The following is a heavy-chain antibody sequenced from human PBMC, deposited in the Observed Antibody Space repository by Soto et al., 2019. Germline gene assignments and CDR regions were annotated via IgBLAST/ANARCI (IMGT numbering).Heavy chain of an antibody. D-gene: IGHD6-6*01. CDR3: AKGYSSSFYFDY. CDR2: ISSSGANT. J-gene: IGHJ4*02. CDR1: EITFSKCA. V-gene: IGHV3-23*01. Sequence: EGQLLESGGGLGQPGGSLRLSCAASEITFSKCAMSWVRQAPGKGLEWVSSISSSGANTYYADSVKGRFTISRDNSKNTLYLQMNSLRAEDTAVYYCAKGYSSSFYFDYWGQGTLVTVSS.